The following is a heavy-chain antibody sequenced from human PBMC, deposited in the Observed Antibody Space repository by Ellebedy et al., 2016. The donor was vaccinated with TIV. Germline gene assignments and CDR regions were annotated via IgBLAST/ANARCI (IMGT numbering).Heavy chain of an antibody. D-gene: IGHD2-15*01. J-gene: IGHJ4*02. V-gene: IGHV3-53*01. CDR2: IYSGGRT. CDR1: GFTVSSNY. Sequence: GGSLRLSCAASGFTVSSNYMSWVRQAPGKGLEWVSVIYSGGRTYYADPVKGRFTISRDNSKNTLYLQMNSLRAEDTAVYYCARAVVGVSRYYFDYWGQGTLVTVAS. CDR3: ARAVVGVSRYYFDY.